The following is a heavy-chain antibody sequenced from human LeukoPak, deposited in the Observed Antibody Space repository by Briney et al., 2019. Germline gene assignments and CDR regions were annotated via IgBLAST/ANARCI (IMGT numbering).Heavy chain of an antibody. D-gene: IGHD4-23*01. CDR1: GGSISSGAYS. Sequence: SQTLSLTCGVSGGSISSGAYSWTWIRQPPGKGLEWIGYIYQSGRSHSNPSLKSRVNMSVDRSKNRFFLNLTSVTAADTAVYYCARVVSAGNSVGEIDYWGQGTLVTVSS. CDR3: ARVVSAGNSVGEIDY. CDR2: IYQSGRS. J-gene: IGHJ4*02. V-gene: IGHV4-30-2*01.